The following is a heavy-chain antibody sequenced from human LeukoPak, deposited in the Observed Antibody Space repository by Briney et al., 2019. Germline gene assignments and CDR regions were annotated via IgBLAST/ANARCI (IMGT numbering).Heavy chain of an antibody. CDR2: IYHSGST. Sequence: SETLSLTCTVSGGSISSGGYYWSWIRQPPGKGLEWIGYIYHSGSTYYNPSLKSRVTIPVDRSKNQFSLKLSSVTAADTAVYYCARAPPGYSSSPDAFDIWGQGTMVTVSS. D-gene: IGHD6-13*01. V-gene: IGHV4-30-2*01. J-gene: IGHJ3*02. CDR3: ARAPPGYSSSPDAFDI. CDR1: GGSISSGGYY.